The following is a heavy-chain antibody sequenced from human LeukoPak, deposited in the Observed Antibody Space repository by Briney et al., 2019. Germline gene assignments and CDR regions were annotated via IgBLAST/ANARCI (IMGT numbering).Heavy chain of an antibody. CDR1: GGSISSYY. CDR3: AKDERNWNYNLASQTYD. D-gene: IGHD1-7*01. V-gene: IGHV4-59*12. J-gene: IGHJ4*02. Sequence: SETLSLTCTVSGGSISSYYWSWIRQPPGKGLEWIGYIYYSGSTNYNPSLKSRVTISVDTSKNQFSLNLISVTAADTAVYYCAKDERNWNYNLASQTYDWGQGTLVTVSS. CDR2: IYYSGST.